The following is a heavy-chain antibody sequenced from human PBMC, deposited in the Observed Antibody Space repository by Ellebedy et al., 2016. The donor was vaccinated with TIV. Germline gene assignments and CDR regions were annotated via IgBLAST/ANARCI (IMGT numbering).Heavy chain of an antibody. J-gene: IGHJ6*02. CDR3: ASETYCSGGSCYGMDV. Sequence: GESLKISCAASGFTVSSNYMSWVRQAPGKGLEWVANIKEDGTEKYYVDSVKGRFTISRDNAKNSLYLQMNSLRAEDTAVYYCASETYCSGGSCYGMDVWGQGTTVTVSS. CDR2: IKEDGTEK. D-gene: IGHD2-15*01. V-gene: IGHV3-7*01. CDR1: GFTVSSNY.